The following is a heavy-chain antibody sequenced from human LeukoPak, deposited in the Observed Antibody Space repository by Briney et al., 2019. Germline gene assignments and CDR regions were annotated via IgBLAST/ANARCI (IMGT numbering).Heavy chain of an antibody. CDR1: GGSISSSSYY. D-gene: IGHD3-10*01. Sequence: SETLSLTCTVSGGSISSSSYYWGWIRQPPGKGLEWIGSIYYSGYTYYNPSLKSRVTISVDTSKNQFSLKLSSVTAADTAVYYCATGYGSGSYPLDPWGQGTLVTVSS. J-gene: IGHJ5*02. CDR2: IYYSGYT. CDR3: ATGYGSGSYPLDP. V-gene: IGHV4-39*01.